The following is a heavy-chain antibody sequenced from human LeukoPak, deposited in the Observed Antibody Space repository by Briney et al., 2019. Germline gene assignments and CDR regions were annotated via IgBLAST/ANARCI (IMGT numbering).Heavy chain of an antibody. CDR3: ARATPYDSSGYYYLYYYGMDV. V-gene: IGHV1-18*01. D-gene: IGHD3-22*01. CDR2: ISAYNGNT. CDR1: GYTFTSYG. Sequence: ASVKVSCKASGYTFTSYGISWVRQAPGQGLEWMGWISAYNGNTNYAQKLQGGVTMTTDTSTSTAYMELRSLRSDDTAVYYCARATPYDSSGYYYLYYYGMDVWGQGTTVTVSS. J-gene: IGHJ6*02.